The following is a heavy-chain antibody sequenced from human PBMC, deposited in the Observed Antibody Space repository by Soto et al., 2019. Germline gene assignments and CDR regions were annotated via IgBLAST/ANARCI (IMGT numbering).Heavy chain of an antibody. CDR3: ARHYPIGNNWNYFDY. CDR2: IFYTGST. CDR1: DGTISSYY. V-gene: IGHV4-59*08. D-gene: IGHD1-1*01. Sequence: LETLSLTCPVSDGTISSYYWVWIRQPPGKGLEWIGYIFYTGSTNYNPSLKSRVTISVDTSKNQFSLKLSSVTAADTAVYYCARHYPIGNNWNYFDYWGQGTLVTVSS. J-gene: IGHJ4*02.